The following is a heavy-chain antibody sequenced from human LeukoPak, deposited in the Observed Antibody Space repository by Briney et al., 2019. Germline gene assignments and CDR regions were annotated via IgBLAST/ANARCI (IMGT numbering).Heavy chain of an antibody. CDR2: ISSSGSTI. D-gene: IGHD3-10*01. CDR3: ASVIPVIGAFDI. V-gene: IGHV3-48*03. CDR1: GFTFSSYE. J-gene: IGHJ3*02. Sequence: GGSLSLSCAASGFTFSSYELNWFGRAPGKGLEWVSYISSSGSTIYYADSVKGRFTISRDNAKNSLYLQMNSLRAEVTAVYYCASVIPVIGAFDIWGQGTMVTVSS.